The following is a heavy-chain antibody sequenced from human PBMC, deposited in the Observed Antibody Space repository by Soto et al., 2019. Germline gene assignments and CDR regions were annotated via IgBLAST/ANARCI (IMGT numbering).Heavy chain of an antibody. CDR3: ARATIFEAIIDFDY. Sequence: QVQLVQSGGGLVQPGRSLRLSCAASGFTFSDYGMHWVRQDPGKGLEWVALIWYDGNKELYADSVKGRFTISRDNSKNTLFLQMNRLRADVTAIYFFARATIFEAIIDFDYWGQGKLVTVSS. CDR2: IWYDGNKE. V-gene: IGHV3-33*01. CDR1: GFTFSDYG. D-gene: IGHD3-3*02. J-gene: IGHJ4*02.